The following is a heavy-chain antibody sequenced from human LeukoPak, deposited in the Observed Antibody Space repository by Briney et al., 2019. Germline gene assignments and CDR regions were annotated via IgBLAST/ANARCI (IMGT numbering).Heavy chain of an antibody. CDR2: INHSGST. J-gene: IGHJ4*02. CDR3: ATESSAGSCSGGSCYSDVHY. V-gene: IGHV4-34*01. D-gene: IGHD2-15*01. CDR1: GGSFSGYY. Sequence: PSETLSLTCAVYGGSFSGYYWSWIRQPPGKGREWIGEINHSGSTNYIPSLKSRVTISVDTSKNQFSLKLSSVTAADTAVYYCATESSAGSCSGGSCYSDVHYWGQGTLVTVSS.